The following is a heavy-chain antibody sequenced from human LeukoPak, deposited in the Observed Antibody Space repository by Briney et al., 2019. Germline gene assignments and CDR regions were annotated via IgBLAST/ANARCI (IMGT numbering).Heavy chain of an antibody. CDR2: ISSSSSYI. Sequence: GGSLRLSCAASGFTFSSYSMNWVRQAPGKGLEWVSSISSSSSYIYYADSVKGRFTISRDNAKNSLYLQMNSLRAEDTAVYYRAKDGYCSGGSCYRALVHYGMDVWGQGTTVTVSS. CDR1: GFTFSSYS. V-gene: IGHV3-21*01. J-gene: IGHJ6*02. CDR3: AKDGYCSGGSCYRALVHYGMDV. D-gene: IGHD2-15*01.